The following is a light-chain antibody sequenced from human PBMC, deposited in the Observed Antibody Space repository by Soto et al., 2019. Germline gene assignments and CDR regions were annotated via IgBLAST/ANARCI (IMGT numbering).Light chain of an antibody. V-gene: IGKV3-20*01. CDR1: QTAAKNY. J-gene: IGKJ4*01. Sequence: EIVLTQSPGTLSLSPGERATLSCRASQTAAKNYLAWYQQQPGQAPRLLIYDASTRATGIPDRFTGSGSATDFTLTINRLEPEDFAVYYCQQYASAPLTFGGGTKVEIK. CDR3: QQYASAPLT. CDR2: DAS.